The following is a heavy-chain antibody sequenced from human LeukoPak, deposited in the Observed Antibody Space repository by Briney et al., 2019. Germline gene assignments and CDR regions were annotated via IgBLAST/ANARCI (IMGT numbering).Heavy chain of an antibody. CDR1: GFTFTHYW. CDR2: IKQDGRDK. Sequence: PGGSLRLSCAASGFTFTHYWKSWVRHPPGKGLEWVANIKQDGRDKYYVASVKSRSTISRDNAKNPLYLQMNTLRAEDTALYYCATHRGYSYGTAEDFDYWGQGTLVTVST. J-gene: IGHJ4*02. D-gene: IGHD5-18*01. V-gene: IGHV3-7*01. CDR3: ATHRGYSYGTAEDFDY.